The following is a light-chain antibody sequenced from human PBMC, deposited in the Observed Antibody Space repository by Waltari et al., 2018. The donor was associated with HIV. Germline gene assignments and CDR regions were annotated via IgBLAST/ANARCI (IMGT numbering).Light chain of an antibody. V-gene: IGLV3-21*02. CDR3: QVWDSNTDHPGV. J-gene: IGLJ1*01. CDR1: TLETHT. CDR2: ENS. Sequence: SYVLTQTPSLSVAPGQTAKIACEGNTLETHTVQWYQQRPGQAPVLVYYENSDRPTGIPERFSGSTSGKTATLTISRVEAGDEADYYCQVWDSNTDHPGVFGTGTTVTIL.